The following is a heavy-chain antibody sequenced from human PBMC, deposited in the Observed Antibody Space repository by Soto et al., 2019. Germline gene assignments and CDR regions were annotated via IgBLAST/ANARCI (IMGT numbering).Heavy chain of an antibody. J-gene: IGHJ5*02. Sequence: QVQLVESGGGVVQPGRSLRLSCAASGFTFSSYAMHWVRQAPGKWLEWVAVISYDGSNKYYSDSVKGRFTISRDNSKNTLYLQMNSLIAEDTAVYYCARGILTVTKSWFDPCGKGILVTVSS. CDR3: ARGILTVTKSWFDP. CDR1: GFTFSSYA. V-gene: IGHV3-30-3*01. D-gene: IGHD4-17*01. CDR2: ISYDGSNK.